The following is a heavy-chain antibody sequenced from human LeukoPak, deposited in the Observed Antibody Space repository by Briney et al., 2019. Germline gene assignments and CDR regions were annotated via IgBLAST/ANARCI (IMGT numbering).Heavy chain of an antibody. CDR2: IWYDGSNK. CDR3: ARDPAAGTLDY. V-gene: IGHV3-33*01. D-gene: IGHD6-13*01. Sequence: GRSLRLSCAASGFTFSSYGMHWVRQAPGKGLEWVAVIWYDGSNKYYADSVKGRFTISIDNSKNTLYLQMNSLRAEDTAVYYCARDPAAGTLDYWGQGTLVTVSS. CDR1: GFTFSSYG. J-gene: IGHJ4*02.